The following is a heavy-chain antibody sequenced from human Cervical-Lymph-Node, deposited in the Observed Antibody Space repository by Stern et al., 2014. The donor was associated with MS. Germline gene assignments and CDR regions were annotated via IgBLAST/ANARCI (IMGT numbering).Heavy chain of an antibody. Sequence: EVQLLESGGGLVKPGGSLRLSCAASGFTFSSYSMNWVRQAPGKGLEWVSSIRSSSSYIYYADSVKGRFTISRDNAKNSLYLQMNSLRAEDTAVYYCARDAYYDFWSGYYSKDPPNWFDPWGQGTLVTVSS. CDR2: IRSSSSYI. J-gene: IGHJ5*02. V-gene: IGHV3-21*01. D-gene: IGHD3-3*01. CDR1: GFTFSSYS. CDR3: ARDAYYDFWSGYYSKDPPNWFDP.